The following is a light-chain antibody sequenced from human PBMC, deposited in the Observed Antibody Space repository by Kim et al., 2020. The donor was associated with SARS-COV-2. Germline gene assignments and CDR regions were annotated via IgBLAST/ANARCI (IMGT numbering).Light chain of an antibody. Sequence: GQSITISCTGTSSDVGGYKYVSWYQQYPDKAPKLMIYDVSERPSGVSNRFSGSKSGNTASLTISGLQAEDEADYYCSSYTSSSPWVFGGGTKLTVL. CDR1: SSDVGGYKY. V-gene: IGLV2-14*04. J-gene: IGLJ3*02. CDR3: SSYTSSSPWV. CDR2: DVS.